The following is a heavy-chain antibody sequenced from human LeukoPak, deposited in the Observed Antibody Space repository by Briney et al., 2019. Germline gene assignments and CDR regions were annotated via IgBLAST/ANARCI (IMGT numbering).Heavy chain of an antibody. Sequence: SETLSLTCTVSGGSISSYYWSWIRQPPGKGLEWIGYIYYSGSTNYNPSLKSRVTISVDTSKNQFSLKLSSVTAADTAVYYCANYDSSGPEYFQHWGQGTLVTVSS. V-gene: IGHV4-59*01. CDR3: ANYDSSGPEYFQH. D-gene: IGHD3-22*01. J-gene: IGHJ1*01. CDR2: IYYSGST. CDR1: GGSISSYY.